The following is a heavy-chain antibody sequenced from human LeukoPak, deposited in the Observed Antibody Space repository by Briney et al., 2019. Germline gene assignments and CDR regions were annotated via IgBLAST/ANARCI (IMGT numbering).Heavy chain of an antibody. CDR1: GGTFSSYA. V-gene: IGHV1-2*02. CDR2: INPNSGGT. CDR3: ARGFDWLEYYFDY. Sequence: GASVKVSCKASGGTFSSYAISWVRQAPGQGLEWMGWINPNSGGTDYARKFQGRVTMTRDTSISTAYMELNRLRSDDTAVYYCARGFDWLEYYFDYWGQGTLVTVSS. J-gene: IGHJ4*02. D-gene: IGHD3-9*01.